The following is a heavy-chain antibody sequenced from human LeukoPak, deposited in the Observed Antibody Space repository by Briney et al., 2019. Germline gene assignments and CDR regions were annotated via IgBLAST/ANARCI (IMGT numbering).Heavy chain of an antibody. J-gene: IGHJ4*02. CDR2: INPNSGGT. D-gene: IGHD1-26*01. CDR3: AREGRTCELLVRGFDY. CDR1: GYTFTGYY. V-gene: IGHV1-2*02. Sequence: GASVKVSCKASGYTFTGYYMHWVRQAPGQGLEWMGWINPNSGGTNYAQKFQGRVTMTRDTSISTAYMELSRLRSDDTAVYYCAREGRTCELLVRGFDYWGQGTLVTVSS.